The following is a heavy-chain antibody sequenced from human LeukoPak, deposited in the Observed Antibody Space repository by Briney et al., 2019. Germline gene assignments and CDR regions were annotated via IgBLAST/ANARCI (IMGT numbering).Heavy chain of an antibody. D-gene: IGHD2-15*01. CDR2: INSVSSSV. V-gene: IGHV3-48*04. CDR1: GFTFSSYT. Sequence: GGSLRLSCAASGFTFSSYTFNWVRQAPGKGLEWISYINSVSSSVYYADSVKGRFTISRDNAKNSLYLQMNSLRAEDTAVYYCAREDCSGGSCYFLGKYYFDYWGQGTLVTVSS. CDR3: AREDCSGGSCYFLGKYYFDY. J-gene: IGHJ4*02.